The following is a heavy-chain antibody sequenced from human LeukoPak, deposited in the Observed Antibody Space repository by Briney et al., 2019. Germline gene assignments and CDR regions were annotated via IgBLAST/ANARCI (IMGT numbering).Heavy chain of an antibody. Sequence: GGSLRLSCAASEFTFSTYWMHWVRQAPGKGLVWVSRINSDGSSTNYADSVKGRFTISRDNAKNTLYLQMNSLSTEDTAVYYCARYFDTSGYPYYVDYWGQGALVTVSS. D-gene: IGHD3-22*01. CDR3: ARYFDTSGYPYYVDY. CDR2: INSDGSST. CDR1: EFTFSTYW. J-gene: IGHJ4*02. V-gene: IGHV3-74*01.